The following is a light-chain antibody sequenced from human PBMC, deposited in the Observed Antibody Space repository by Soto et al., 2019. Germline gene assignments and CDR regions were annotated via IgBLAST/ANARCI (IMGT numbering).Light chain of an antibody. CDR2: GDH. CDR3: YATDSSNSRGV. CDR1: ALPKKN. Sequence: SYELTPPPSAPVSPGQTARITCSGDALPKKNAYWYQQRLGQAPVMVIYGDHKRPSGILERFSVSSSGTVATLTISGAEVEDDADYFCYATDSSNSRGVFGGGTKLTVL. J-gene: IGLJ2*01. V-gene: IGLV3-10*01.